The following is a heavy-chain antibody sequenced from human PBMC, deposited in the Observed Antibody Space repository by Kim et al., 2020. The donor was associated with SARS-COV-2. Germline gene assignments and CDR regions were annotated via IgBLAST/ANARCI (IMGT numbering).Heavy chain of an antibody. CDR1: GGSFSGYY. CDR2: INHSGST. V-gene: IGHV4-34*01. CDR3: ARGPVPAAKDY. D-gene: IGHD2-2*01. Sequence: SETLSLTCAVYGGSFSGYYWSWIRQPPGKGLEWIGEINHSGSTNYNPSLKSRVTISVDTSKNQFSLKLSSVTAADTAVYYCARGPVPAAKDYWGQGTLVTVSS. J-gene: IGHJ4*02.